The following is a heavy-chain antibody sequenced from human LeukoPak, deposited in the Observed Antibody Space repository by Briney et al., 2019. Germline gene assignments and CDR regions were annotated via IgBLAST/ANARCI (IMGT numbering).Heavy chain of an antibody. Sequence: PSGTLSLTCAVSGGSISSTDWWTWVRQPPGKGLEWIGEIYHSGSTNYSPSLKSRVTISVDKSKNQFSLKLNSVTAADTAIYYCARVYCSGGTCYHSRGWFDPWGQGTLVTVSS. CDR1: GGSISSTDW. CDR2: IYHSGST. V-gene: IGHV4-4*02. CDR3: ARVYCSGGTCYHSRGWFDP. D-gene: IGHD2-15*01. J-gene: IGHJ5*02.